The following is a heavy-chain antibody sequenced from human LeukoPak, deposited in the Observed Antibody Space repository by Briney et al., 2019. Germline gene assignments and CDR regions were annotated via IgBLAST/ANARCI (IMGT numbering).Heavy chain of an antibody. CDR3: ARSLDYLYGMDV. J-gene: IGHJ6*02. D-gene: IGHD3/OR15-3a*01. Sequence: SQTLSLTCTVSGGSISSGSYYWSWIRQPAGKGLEWIGRIYTSGSTNYNPSLKSRVTISVDTSKNQFSLKLSSVTAADTAVYYCARSLDYLYGMDVWGQGTTVTASS. V-gene: IGHV4-61*02. CDR2: IYTSGST. CDR1: GGSISSGSYY.